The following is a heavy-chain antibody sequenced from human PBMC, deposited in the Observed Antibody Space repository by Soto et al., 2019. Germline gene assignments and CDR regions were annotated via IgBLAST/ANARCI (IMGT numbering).Heavy chain of an antibody. CDR1: GGTFSTYG. CDR3: ARDEAAAATRGMDV. V-gene: IGHV1-69*01. D-gene: IGHD6-13*01. J-gene: IGHJ6*02. CDR2: IIPIFDTT. Sequence: QVQLVQSGAEVKKPGYSVKVSCKASGGTFSTYGINWVRQAPGQGLEWMGVIIPIFDTTNYAQKLQGKFTITADESTSTVYMELSSLRSEDTAVYYCARDEAAAATRGMDVWGQGTTVTASS.